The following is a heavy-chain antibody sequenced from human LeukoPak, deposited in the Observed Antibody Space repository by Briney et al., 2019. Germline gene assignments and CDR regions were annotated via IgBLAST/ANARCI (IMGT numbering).Heavy chain of an antibody. CDR3: AIGYYAGSGSHNFDY. CDR2: IYHSGST. V-gene: IGHV4-38-2*02. Sequence: SETLSLTCTVSGYSISSGYYWGWIRQPPGKGLEWIGSIYHSGSTYYNPSLKSRVTISVDTSKNQFSLRLSSVTAADTAVYYCAIGYYAGSGSHNFDYWGQGTLVTVSS. J-gene: IGHJ4*02. CDR1: GYSISSGYY. D-gene: IGHD3-22*01.